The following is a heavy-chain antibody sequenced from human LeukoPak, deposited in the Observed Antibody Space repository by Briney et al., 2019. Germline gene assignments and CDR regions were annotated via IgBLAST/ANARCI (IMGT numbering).Heavy chain of an antibody. V-gene: IGHV4-34*01. D-gene: IGHD3-10*01. J-gene: IGHJ3*02. Sequence: SETLSLTCAVYGGSFSGYYWSWIRQPPGKGLEWIGEINHSGSTNYNPSLKSRVTISVDTSKNQFSLKLSSLRSEDTAVYYCARDHTDYGSGSPDAFDIWGQGTMVTVSS. CDR3: ARDHTDYGSGSPDAFDI. CDR1: GGSFSGYY. CDR2: INHSGST.